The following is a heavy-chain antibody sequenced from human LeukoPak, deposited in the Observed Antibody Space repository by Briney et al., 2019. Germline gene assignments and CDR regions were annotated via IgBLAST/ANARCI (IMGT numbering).Heavy chain of an antibody. V-gene: IGHV3-33*01. CDR1: GFTFSSYG. CDR3: ARDEVITFRLFDH. D-gene: IGHD1-14*01. J-gene: IGHJ4*02. CDR2: IWYDGSNK. Sequence: RGSLRPSCPAAGFTFSSYGMYWVRQAPGKGLEWVAAIWYDGSNKYYADSVKGRFTISRDNSKDMVYLRMDSLRVEDTAVYYCARDEVITFRLFDHWGQGALVSVSS.